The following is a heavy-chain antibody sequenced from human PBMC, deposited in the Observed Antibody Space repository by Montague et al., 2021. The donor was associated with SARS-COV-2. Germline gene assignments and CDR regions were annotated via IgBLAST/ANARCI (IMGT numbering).Heavy chain of an antibody. CDR2: IYYSGST. V-gene: IGHV4-39*07. J-gene: IGHJ4*02. CDR1: GGSISSSSYY. D-gene: IGHD2-15*01. CDR3: ARVISRQNNIVVVGLYYFDY. Sequence: SETLSLTCTVSGGSISSSSYYWGWIRQPPGKELEWIGSIYYSGSTYYNPSLKSRVTISVDTSKNQFSLKLSSVTAADTAVYYCARVISRQNNIVVVGLYYFDYWGQGTLVTVSS.